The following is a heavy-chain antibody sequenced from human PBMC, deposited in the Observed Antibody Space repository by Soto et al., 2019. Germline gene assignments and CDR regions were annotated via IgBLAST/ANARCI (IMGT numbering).Heavy chain of an antibody. CDR2: INPHGGST. D-gene: IGHD3-22*01. CDR3: TRESAWNYDSSGYYY. V-gene: IGHV1-46*01. J-gene: IGHJ4*02. Sequence: GASVKVSCKAPKDTFTSYYINWVRQAPGQGLEWMGVINPHGGSTAYAQKFKGRVTITRDTSASTAYMELSSLRSEDTAVYYCTRESAWNYDSSGYYYWGQGTLVTVSS. CDR1: KDTFTSYY.